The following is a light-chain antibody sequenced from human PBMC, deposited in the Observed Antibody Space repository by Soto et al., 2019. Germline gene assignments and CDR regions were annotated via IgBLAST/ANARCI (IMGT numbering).Light chain of an antibody. CDR2: TTS. J-gene: IGKJ1*01. Sequence: MTLSPPALSASVGFIVTITCRSSQSISTYLNWYQQKPGKARNLLIYTTSNLESGVPSRFSGSGSGTDFTLTINSLHPEDFATYFCQQSYSRPRTFGQGTKVDIK. V-gene: IGKV1-39*01. CDR1: QSISTY. CDR3: QQSYSRPRT.